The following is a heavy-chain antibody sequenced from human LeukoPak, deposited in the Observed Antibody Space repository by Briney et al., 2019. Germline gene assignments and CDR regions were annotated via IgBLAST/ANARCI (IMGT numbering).Heavy chain of an antibody. CDR2: IYYSGST. D-gene: IGHD4-17*01. CDR3: ANLWGLRCYY. Sequence: SETLSLTCAVSGYSISSGYYWGWIRQPPGKGLEWIGSIYYSGSTYYNPSLKNRVTISVDTSKNQFSLKLSSVTAADTAVYYCANLWGLRCYYWGQGTLATVSS. V-gene: IGHV4-38-2*01. CDR1: GYSISSGYY. J-gene: IGHJ4*02.